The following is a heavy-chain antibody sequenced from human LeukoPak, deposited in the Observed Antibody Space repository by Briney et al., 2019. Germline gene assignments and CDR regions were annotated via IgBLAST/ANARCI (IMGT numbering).Heavy chain of an antibody. CDR3: AKTAYYYYYMDV. J-gene: IGHJ6*03. V-gene: IGHV3-23*01. D-gene: IGHD5-18*01. CDR2: ISGSGGST. CDR1: GFTFSSYG. Sequence: PGRSLRLSCAASGFTFSSYGMSWVRQAPGKGLEWVSAISGSGGSTYYADSVKGRFTISRDNSKNTLYLQMNSLRAEDTAVYYCAKTAYYYYYMDVWGKGTTVTISS.